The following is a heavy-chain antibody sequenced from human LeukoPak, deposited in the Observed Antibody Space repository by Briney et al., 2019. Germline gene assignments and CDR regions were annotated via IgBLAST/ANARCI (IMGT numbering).Heavy chain of an antibody. Sequence: SETLSLTCAVHGGSFSGYYWSWIRQPPGKGLEWIGEINHSGSTNYNPSLKSRVTISVDTSKNQFSLKLSSVTAADTAVYYCARADILTGYYPGDWFDPWGQGTLVTVSS. CDR1: GGSFSGYY. CDR3: ARADILTGYYPGDWFDP. V-gene: IGHV4-34*01. CDR2: INHSGST. J-gene: IGHJ5*02. D-gene: IGHD3-9*01.